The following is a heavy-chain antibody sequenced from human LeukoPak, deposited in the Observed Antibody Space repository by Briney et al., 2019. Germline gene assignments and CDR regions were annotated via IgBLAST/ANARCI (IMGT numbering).Heavy chain of an antibody. Sequence: SETLSLTCTVSGGSISSYYWSWIRQPAGKGLEWIGRIYTSGSTNYNPSLKSRVTMSVDTSKNQFFLKLSSVTAADTDVYYCAKQQLVLGWFGPWGQGTLVLVSS. V-gene: IGHV4-4*07. CDR1: GGSISSYY. CDR3: AKQQLVLGWFGP. D-gene: IGHD6-13*01. CDR2: IYTSGST. J-gene: IGHJ5*02.